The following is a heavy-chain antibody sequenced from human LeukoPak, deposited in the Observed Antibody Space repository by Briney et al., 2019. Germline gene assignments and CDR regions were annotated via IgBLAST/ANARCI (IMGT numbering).Heavy chain of an antibody. CDR3: ARDRGAYCSGGSCYSRNWFDP. CDR2: INSDGSST. Sequence: GGSLRLSCAASGFTFSSYWMHWVRQAPGKGLVWVSRINSDGSSTIYADSVKGRFTISRDNAKNTLYLQMNSLRAEDTAVYYCARDRGAYCSGGSCYSRNWFDPWGQGTLVTGSS. J-gene: IGHJ5*02. V-gene: IGHV3-74*01. D-gene: IGHD2-15*01. CDR1: GFTFSSYW.